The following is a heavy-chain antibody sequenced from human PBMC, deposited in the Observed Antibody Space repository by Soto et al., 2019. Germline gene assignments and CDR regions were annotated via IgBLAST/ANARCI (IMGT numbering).Heavy chain of an antibody. Sequence: EVQLVESGGGLVQPGGSLKLSCAASGFTFSGSAMHWVRQASGKGLEWVGRIRSKANSYATAYAASVKGRFTISRDDSKNTAYRQMNSLKTEDTAVYYCTSRITGTDYWGQGTLVTVSS. CDR1: GFTFSGSA. J-gene: IGHJ4*02. D-gene: IGHD1-20*01. CDR2: IRSKANSYAT. CDR3: TSRITGTDY. V-gene: IGHV3-73*01.